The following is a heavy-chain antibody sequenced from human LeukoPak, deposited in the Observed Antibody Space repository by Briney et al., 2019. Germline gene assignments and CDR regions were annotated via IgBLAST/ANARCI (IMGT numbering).Heavy chain of an antibody. CDR2: ISGSGGST. V-gene: IGHV3-23*01. D-gene: IGHD6-19*01. CDR1: GFTFSSYA. J-gene: IGHJ4*02. CDR3: AKVTRIAVAPHYFDY. Sequence: SGGSLRLSCAASGFTFSSYAMSWVRQAPGKGLEWVSAISGSGGSTYYADSVKGRFTISRDNSKNTLYLQMNSLRAEDTAVYHCAKVTRIAVAPHYFDYWGQGTLVTVSS.